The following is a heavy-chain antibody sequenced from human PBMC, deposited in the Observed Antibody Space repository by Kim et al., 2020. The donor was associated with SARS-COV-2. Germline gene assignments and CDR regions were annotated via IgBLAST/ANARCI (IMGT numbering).Heavy chain of an antibody. V-gene: IGHV1-69*02. Sequence: KYPVRVTITADNSTSTAYLKLSSLRSDDTAVYYCARHYYDSSGFPYGMDVWGQGTTVTVSS. CDR3: ARHYYDSSGFPYGMDV. J-gene: IGHJ6*02. D-gene: IGHD3-22*01.